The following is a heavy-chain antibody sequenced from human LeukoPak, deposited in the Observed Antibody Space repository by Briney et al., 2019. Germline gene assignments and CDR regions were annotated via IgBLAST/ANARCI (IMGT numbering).Heavy chain of an antibody. Sequence: SVKVSCKASGGTFSSYAISWVRQAPGQGLEWMGRIIPILGIANYAQKFQGRVTITADKSTSTAYMELSSLRSEDTAVYYCASTRNYDFWSGSPGYGMDVWGQGTTVTVSS. CDR1: GGTFSSYA. CDR2: IIPILGIA. D-gene: IGHD3-3*01. J-gene: IGHJ6*02. V-gene: IGHV1-69*04. CDR3: ASTRNYDFWSGSPGYGMDV.